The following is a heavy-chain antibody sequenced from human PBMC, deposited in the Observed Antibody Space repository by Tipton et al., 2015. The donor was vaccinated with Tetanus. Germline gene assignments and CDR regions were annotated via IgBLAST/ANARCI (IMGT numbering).Heavy chain of an antibody. CDR2: ITYSRAT. Sequence: LRLSCTVSGTSISDKKYYWGWIRQAPGKGLEWVGKITYSRATSYNSSLKSRVRMSLDTSTSQFSLKLTSATAADTAVYYCARESIRLIGEVIFRYFDLWGRGTLVTVSS. D-gene: IGHD3-3*01. J-gene: IGHJ2*01. CDR3: ARESIRLIGEVIFRYFDL. V-gene: IGHV4-61*01. CDR1: GTSISDKKYY.